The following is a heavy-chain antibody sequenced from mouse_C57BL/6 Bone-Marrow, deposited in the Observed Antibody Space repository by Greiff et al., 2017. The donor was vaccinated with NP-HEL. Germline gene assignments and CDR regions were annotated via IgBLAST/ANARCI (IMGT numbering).Heavy chain of an antibody. CDR2: IDPDNGDT. CDR1: GFNIKDDY. J-gene: IGHJ4*01. V-gene: IGHV14-4*01. Sequence: EVQLQQSGAELVRPGASVKLSCTASGFNIKDDYMHWVKQRPEQGLEWIGWIDPDNGDTEYASKFQGKATITADTSSNTAYLQLSSLTSEDTAFYYGTTGYGYAMDYWGQGTSVTVSS. CDR3: TTGYGYAMDY. D-gene: IGHD2-2*01.